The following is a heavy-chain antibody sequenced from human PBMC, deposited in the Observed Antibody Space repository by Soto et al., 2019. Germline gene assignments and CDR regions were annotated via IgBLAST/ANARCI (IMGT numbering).Heavy chain of an antibody. Sequence: GSLRLSCAAPGFTLRSYEMTWVRQAPGKGLEWLSYISSGGTTIYYADSVKGRFTISRDNAKNSLYLQMNSLRAEDTAVYYCASLRFLEWLPPGTMDVWGQGTTVTVSS. J-gene: IGHJ6*02. CDR2: ISSGGTTI. D-gene: IGHD3-3*01. CDR1: GFTLRSYE. CDR3: ASLRFLEWLPPGTMDV. V-gene: IGHV3-48*03.